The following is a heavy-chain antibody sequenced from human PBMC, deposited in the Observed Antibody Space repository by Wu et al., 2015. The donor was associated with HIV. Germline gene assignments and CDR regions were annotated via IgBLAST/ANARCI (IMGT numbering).Heavy chain of an antibody. V-gene: IGHV1-69*13. CDR2: IIPIFGTA. D-gene: IGHD3-9*01. J-gene: IGHJ6*02. CDR3: ARSLSSPADILTGSYYYYYGMDV. CDR1: GGTFSSYA. Sequence: QVQLVQSGAEVKKPGSSVKVSCKASGGTFSSYAISWVRQAPGQGLEWMGRIIPIFGTANYAQKFQGRVTITADESTSTAYMELSSLRSEDTAVYYCARSLSSPADILTGSYYYYYGMDVWGQGTTVTVSS.